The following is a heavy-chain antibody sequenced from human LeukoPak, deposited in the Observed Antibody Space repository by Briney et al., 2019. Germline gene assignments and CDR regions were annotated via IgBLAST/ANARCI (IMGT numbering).Heavy chain of an antibody. V-gene: IGHV1-8*03. CDR1: GYTFTTYD. D-gene: IGHD6-19*01. CDR3: ARVAGSIDY. CDR2: MNPNSGYT. Sequence: GASVKVSCNGSGYTFTTYDINWVRQATGQGLEWMGWMNPNSGYTGYAQKFQGRVTITRDTSISTAYMELSSLRSEDTAVYYCARVAGSIDYWGQGTLVTVSS. J-gene: IGHJ4*02.